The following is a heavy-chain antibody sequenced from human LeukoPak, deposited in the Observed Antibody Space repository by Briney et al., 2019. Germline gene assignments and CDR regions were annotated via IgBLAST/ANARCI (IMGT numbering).Heavy chain of an antibody. D-gene: IGHD2-15*01. V-gene: IGHV3-7*03. Sequence: GGSLRLSCAASGFTFSSYWMSWVRQAPGKGLEWVANIKQDGSEKYYVDSVKGRFTISRDNAKNSLYLQMNSLRAEDAAVYYCAKAPVTTCSGAYCYPFDYWGQGTLVTVSS. CDR1: GFTFSSYW. J-gene: IGHJ4*02. CDR3: AKAPVTTCSGAYCYPFDY. CDR2: IKQDGSEK.